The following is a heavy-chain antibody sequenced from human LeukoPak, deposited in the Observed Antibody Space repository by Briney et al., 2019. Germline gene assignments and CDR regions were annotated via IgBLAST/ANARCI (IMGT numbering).Heavy chain of an antibody. CDR2: INPNSGGT. CDR3: ARDFDYDSSGYYSHFDY. CDR1: GYTFTTSW. J-gene: IGHJ4*02. Sequence: GESLKISCQGFGYTFTTSWIGWVRQAPGQGLERMGWINPNSGGTNYAQKFQGRVTMTRDTSISTAYMELSRLRSDDTAVYYCARDFDYDSSGYYSHFDYWGQGTLVTVSS. V-gene: IGHV1-2*02. D-gene: IGHD3-22*01.